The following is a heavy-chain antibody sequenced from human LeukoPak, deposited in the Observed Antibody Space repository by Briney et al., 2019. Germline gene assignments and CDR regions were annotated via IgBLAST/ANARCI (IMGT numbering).Heavy chain of an antibody. CDR2: MNPNSGNT. V-gene: IGHV1-8*01. CDR3: ARGLGGYCSSTSCYNWFDP. D-gene: IGHD2-2*01. J-gene: IGHJ5*02. CDR1: GYTFTSYD. Sequence: GASLKVSCKASGYTFTSYDINWVRQDTGQGLEWMGWMNPNSGNTGYAQKFQGRVTMTRNTSISTAYMELSSLRSEDTAVYYCARGLGGYCSSTSCYNWFDPWGQGTLVTVSS.